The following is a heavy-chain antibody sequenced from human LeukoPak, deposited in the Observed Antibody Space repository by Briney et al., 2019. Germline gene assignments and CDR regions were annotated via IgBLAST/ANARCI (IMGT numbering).Heavy chain of an antibody. Sequence: GGSLRLSCAPSGFTVSSNYMSWVRQAPGEGLEWVSVIYSGGDTFYADSVKGRFTISRDNSKNTLYLQMNSLRAEDTAVYYCARDLVYGSGSLDYWGQGTLVTVSS. J-gene: IGHJ4*02. D-gene: IGHD3-10*01. CDR3: ARDLVYGSGSLDY. CDR1: GFTVSSNY. CDR2: IYSGGDT. V-gene: IGHV3-53*01.